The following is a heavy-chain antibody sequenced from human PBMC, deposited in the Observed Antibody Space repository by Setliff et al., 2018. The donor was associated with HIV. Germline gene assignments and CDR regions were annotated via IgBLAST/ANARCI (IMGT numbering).Heavy chain of an antibody. Sequence: GASVKVSCKPSGYTFTAYGLSWVRQAPGQGLEWMGWISTYSDETSYAQTLQGRVTMTTDTSTSTAYMELRRLTFDDTADYYCARDVEHMMDVWGQGTTVTVSS. CDR1: GYTFTAYG. J-gene: IGHJ6*02. V-gene: IGHV1-18*01. CDR3: ARDVEHMMDV. CDR2: ISTYSDET.